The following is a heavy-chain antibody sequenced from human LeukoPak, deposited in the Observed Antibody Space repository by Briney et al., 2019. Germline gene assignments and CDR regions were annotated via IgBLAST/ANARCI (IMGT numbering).Heavy chain of an antibody. V-gene: IGHV1-69*13. J-gene: IGHJ5*02. CDR3: ARGYSSGWGENWFDP. CDR1: GGTFSSYA. CDR2: IIPIFGTA. Sequence: GASVKVSCKASGGTFSSYAISWVRQAPGQGLEWMGGIIPIFGTANYAQKFQGRVTITADESTSTAYMELSSLRSEDTAVYYCARGYSSGWGENWFDPWGQGTLVTVSS. D-gene: IGHD6-19*01.